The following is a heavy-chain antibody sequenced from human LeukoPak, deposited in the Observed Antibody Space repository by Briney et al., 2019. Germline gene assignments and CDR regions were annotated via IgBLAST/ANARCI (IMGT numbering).Heavy chain of an antibody. CDR1: GYTFTGYY. CDR3: ARENGYSGSHNWFDP. D-gene: IGHD1-26*01. CDR2: INPNSGGT. V-gene: IGHV1-2*02. J-gene: IGHJ5*02. Sequence: ASVXXXCKASGYTFTGYYXHWVRQXPXQGXEWRGWINPNSGGTNYAQKFQGRVTMTRDTSISTAYMELSRLRSDDTAVYYCARENGYSGSHNWFDPWGQGTLVTVSS.